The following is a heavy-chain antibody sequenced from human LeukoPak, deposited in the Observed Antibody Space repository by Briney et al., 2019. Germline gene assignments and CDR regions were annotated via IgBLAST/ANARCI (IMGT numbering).Heavy chain of an antibody. D-gene: IGHD3-9*01. CDR1: GFSFRTYW. J-gene: IGHJ5*02. CDR3: ARERVTIFSDWFDP. V-gene: IGHV3-7*03. Sequence: GGSLRLSCAASGFSFRTYWMTWVRRAPGKGLEWVADIKKDGSERYYVDSVKGRFTISRDNAKNSVFLQMNSLRVEGTAVYYCARERVTIFSDWFDPWGQGTLVTVSS. CDR2: IKKDGSER.